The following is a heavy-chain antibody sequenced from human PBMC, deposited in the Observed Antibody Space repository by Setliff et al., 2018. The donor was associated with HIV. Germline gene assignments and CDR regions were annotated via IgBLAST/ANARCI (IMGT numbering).Heavy chain of an antibody. CDR2: INPNSGGT. V-gene: IGHV1-2*02. CDR1: GDTFSGHY. D-gene: IGHD2-15*01. Sequence: ASVKVSCKASGDTFSGHYMHWVRQAPGQGLEWLGWINPNSGGTKYAQKFQGRLTMTRDTSITTVYMELSRLRSDDTAVYYCATDGSVVVVAGSGFDPWGRGTLVTVSS. CDR3: ATDGSVVVVAGSGFDP. J-gene: IGHJ5*02.